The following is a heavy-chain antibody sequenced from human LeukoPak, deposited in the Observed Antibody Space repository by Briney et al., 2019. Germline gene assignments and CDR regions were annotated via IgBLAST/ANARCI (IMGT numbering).Heavy chain of an antibody. Sequence: SQTLSLTCTVSGGSISSGSYYWSWIRQPAGKGLEWIGRIYTSGSTNYNPSLKSRVTISVDTSKNQFSLKLSSVTAADTAVYCCARRSMFFDYWGQGTLVTVSS. J-gene: IGHJ4*02. CDR1: GGSISSGSYY. V-gene: IGHV4-61*02. CDR3: ARRSMFFDY. D-gene: IGHD3-10*01. CDR2: IYTSGST.